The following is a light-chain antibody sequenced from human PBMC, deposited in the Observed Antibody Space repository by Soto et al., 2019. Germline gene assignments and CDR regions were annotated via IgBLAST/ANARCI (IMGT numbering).Light chain of an antibody. V-gene: IGLV2-14*01. CDR3: KSYTSTSTLV. J-gene: IGLJ1*01. CDR1: MSDVGGYNF. CDR2: EVS. Sequence: QCSMILPPSVSGSPGQSVAISCTGTMSDVGGYNFVSWYQQYPGPAPKLMIYEVSNRPSGVSNRFSGSTSGNTASLTISGLQAEDAADYYCKSYTSTSTLVFGTGTKVTVL.